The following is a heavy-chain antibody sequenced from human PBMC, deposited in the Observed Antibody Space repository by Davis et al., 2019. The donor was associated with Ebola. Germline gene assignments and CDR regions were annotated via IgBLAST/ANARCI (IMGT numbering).Heavy chain of an antibody. V-gene: IGHV1-46*01. D-gene: IGHD6-6*01. J-gene: IGHJ4*02. CDR2: INPNDGRT. CDR1: GYTFTNYY. Sequence: AASVKVSCKASGYTFTNYYMHWVRQAPGQGLEWMGMINPNDGRTIYAQKFQGRVTMTTDTSTSTAYMELRSLISDDTSVYYCARGRYPTSSLDYWGQGTQVTVSS. CDR3: ARGRYPTSSLDY.